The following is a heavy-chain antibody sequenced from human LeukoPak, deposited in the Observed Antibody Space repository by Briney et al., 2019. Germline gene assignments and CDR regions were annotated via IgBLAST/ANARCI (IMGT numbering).Heavy chain of an antibody. CDR3: ARDSTYYYDSGSSGPHYFAN. CDR2: ISYDGSNK. CDR1: GFTFSSYG. V-gene: IGHV3-30*03. J-gene: IGHJ4*02. Sequence: GRSLRLSCAASGFTFSSYGMHWVRQAPGKGLEWVAVISYDGSNKYYADSVKGRFTISRDNSKNTLYLQMNSLRAEDTAVYYCARDSTYYYDSGSSGPHYFANWGQGTLVTVSS. D-gene: IGHD3-10*01.